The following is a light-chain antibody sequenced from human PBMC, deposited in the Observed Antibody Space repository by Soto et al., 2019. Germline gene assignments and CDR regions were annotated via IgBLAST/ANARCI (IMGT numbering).Light chain of an antibody. Sequence: EIVMTQSPATLSVSPGERATLSCRASQSVSSNLAWYQQKPGQAPRLLIYGASTRATGIPARFSGSGSGTKFPPNINSPQSEEFAVYYCQQYNNRPYTFCQGTKLEIK. CDR1: QSVSSN. CDR2: GAS. V-gene: IGKV3-15*01. J-gene: IGKJ2*01. CDR3: QQYNNRPYT.